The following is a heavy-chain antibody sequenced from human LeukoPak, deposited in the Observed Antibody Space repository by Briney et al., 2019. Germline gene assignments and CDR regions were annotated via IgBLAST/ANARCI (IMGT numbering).Heavy chain of an antibody. J-gene: IGHJ4*02. D-gene: IGHD3-3*01. CDR3: ARDQGAHDSDS. Sequence: ASVKVSCKVSGYTLTELSMHWVRQAPGKGLEWMGGFDPEDGETIYAQKFQGRVTMTRDTSISTAYMELSRLRSDDTAVYYCARDQGAHDSDSWGQGTLVTVSS. V-gene: IGHV1-24*01. CDR1: GYTLTELS. CDR2: FDPEDGET.